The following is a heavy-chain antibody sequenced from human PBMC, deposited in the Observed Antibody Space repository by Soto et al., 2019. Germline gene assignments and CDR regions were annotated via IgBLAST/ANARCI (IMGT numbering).Heavy chain of an antibody. V-gene: IGHV3-23*01. CDR1: GFTFSSYA. CDR3: AKTREFGWFEAT. D-gene: IGHD3-9*01. CDR2: ISGSGVTT. J-gene: IGHJ5*02. Sequence: EVQLLESGGGLVQPGGSLRLSCAASGFTFSSYAMSWVRQAPGKGLEWVSVISGSGVTTYYADSVKGRFTISRDNSKNTLYLQMNSLRAEDTAVYYCAKTREFGWFEATWGQGTLVTVSS.